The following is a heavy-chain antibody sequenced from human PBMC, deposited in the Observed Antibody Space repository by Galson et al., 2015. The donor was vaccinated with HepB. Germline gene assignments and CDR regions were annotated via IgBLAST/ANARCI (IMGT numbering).Heavy chain of an antibody. CDR3: ARVAYSGYDHDY. CDR2: ISSSSSYI. Sequence: SLRLSCAASGFTFSSYSMNWVRQAPGKGLEWVSSISSSSSYIYYADSVKGRFTISRDNAKNSLYLQMNSLRAEDTAVYYCARVAYSGYDHDYWGQGTLVTVSS. D-gene: IGHD5-12*01. J-gene: IGHJ4*02. CDR1: GFTFSSYS. V-gene: IGHV3-21*01.